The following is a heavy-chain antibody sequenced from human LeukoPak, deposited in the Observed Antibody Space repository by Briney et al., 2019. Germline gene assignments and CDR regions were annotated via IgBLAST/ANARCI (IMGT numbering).Heavy chain of an antibody. V-gene: IGHV1-2*02. CDR2: INPNSGGT. CDR1: GYTFTGYY. J-gene: IGHJ6*03. D-gene: IGHD5-12*01. Sequence: ASVKVSCKASGYTFTGYYMHWVRQAPGQGLEWMGWINPNSGGTNYAQKFQGRVTMTRDTSISTAYMELSRLRSDDTAVYYCARGGISSKSGYKGYYYYYMDVWGKGTTVTVSS. CDR3: ARGGISSKSGYKGYYYYYMDV.